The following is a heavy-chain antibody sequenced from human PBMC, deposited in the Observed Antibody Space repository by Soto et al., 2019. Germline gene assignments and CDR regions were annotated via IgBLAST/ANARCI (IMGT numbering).Heavy chain of an antibody. J-gene: IGHJ6*02. CDR3: ARRPIVVVPAAIHRYYGSGSQRARDYGMDV. CDR2: INHSGST. V-gene: IGHV4-34*01. D-gene: IGHD2-2*02. Sequence: SETLSLTCAVYGGSFSGYYWSWIRQPPGEGLEWIGEINHSGSTNYNPSLKSRVTISVDTSKNQFSLKLSSVTAADTAVYYCARRPIVVVPAAIHRYYGSGSQRARDYGMDVWGQGTTVTVSS. CDR1: GGSFSGYY.